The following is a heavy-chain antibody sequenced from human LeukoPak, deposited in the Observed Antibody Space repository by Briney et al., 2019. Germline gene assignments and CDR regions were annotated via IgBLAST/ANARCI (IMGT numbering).Heavy chain of an antibody. J-gene: IGHJ3*02. V-gene: IGHV3-23*01. CDR2: ISGSGGST. Sequence: PGGSLRLSCAASGFTFSSYGMSWVRQAPGKGLEWVSAISGSGGSTYYADSVKGRFTISRDNSKNTLYLQMNSLRAEDTAVYYCAKDWSGELGGLGAFDIWGQGTMVTVSS. D-gene: IGHD3-10*01. CDR3: AKDWSGELGGLGAFDI. CDR1: GFTFSSYG.